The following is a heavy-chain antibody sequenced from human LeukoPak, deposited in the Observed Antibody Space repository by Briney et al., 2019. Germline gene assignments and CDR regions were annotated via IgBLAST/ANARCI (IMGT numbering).Heavy chain of an antibody. D-gene: IGHD3-10*01. CDR3: ARALDGSGSYYGSH. CDR2: ISGSGGST. V-gene: IGHV3-23*01. CDR1: GFTFSNYA. J-gene: IGHJ4*02. Sequence: GGSLRLSCAASGFTFSNYAMSWVRQAPGKGLEWVSGISGSGGSTYYADSVKGRLTISRDNSKNTLYLQMNSLRAEDTAVYYCARALDGSGSYYGSHWGQGTLATVSS.